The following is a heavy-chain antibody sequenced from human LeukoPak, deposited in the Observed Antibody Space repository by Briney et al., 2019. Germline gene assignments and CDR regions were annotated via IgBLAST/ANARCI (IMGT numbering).Heavy chain of an antibody. J-gene: IGHJ4*02. D-gene: IGHD3-22*01. CDR1: GFTFSSYA. V-gene: IGHV3-23*01. Sequence: PGGSLRLSCAASGFTFSSYAMSWVRQAPGKGLEWVSASSGSGGSTYYADSVKGRSTISRDNSKNTLYLQMNSLRAENTAVYYCAKGPALYYDSSGSYFDFWGQGTLVTVSS. CDR2: SSGSGGST. CDR3: AKGPALYYDSSGSYFDF.